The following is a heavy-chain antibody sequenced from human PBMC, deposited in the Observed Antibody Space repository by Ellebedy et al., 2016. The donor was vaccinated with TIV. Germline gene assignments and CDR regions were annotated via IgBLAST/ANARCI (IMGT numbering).Heavy chain of an antibody. Sequence: GESLKISCTASGFSFRSYWMTWVRQAPGKGLEWVANLRQDGNEKYYLDSVKGRFTISRDNAKMSLYLQMNSLRAEDTAVYYCARRGSYGDYAVQINSWLDTWGRGTLVAVSS. J-gene: IGHJ5*02. V-gene: IGHV3-7*01. CDR2: LRQDGNEK. D-gene: IGHD4-17*01. CDR1: GFSFRSYW. CDR3: ARRGSYGDYAVQINSWLDT.